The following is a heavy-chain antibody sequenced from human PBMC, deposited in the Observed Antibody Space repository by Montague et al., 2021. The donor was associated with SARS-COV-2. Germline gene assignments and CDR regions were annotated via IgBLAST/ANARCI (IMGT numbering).Heavy chain of an antibody. D-gene: IGHD3-3*01. CDR1: GGSISSGGYY. CDR3: ARVLSHRAIFGVVIINDMDV. Sequence: TLSLTCTVSGGSISSGGYYWSWIRQHPGKGLEWIGYIYYSGSTYYNPSLKGRVTISVDTSKNQFSLKLSSVTAADTAVYYCARVLSHRAIFGVVIINDMDVWGQGTTVTVSS. V-gene: IGHV4-31*03. J-gene: IGHJ6*02. CDR2: IYYSGST.